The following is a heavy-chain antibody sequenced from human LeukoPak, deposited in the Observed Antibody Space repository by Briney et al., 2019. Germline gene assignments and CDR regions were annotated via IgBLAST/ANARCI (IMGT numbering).Heavy chain of an antibody. Sequence: PGGSLRLSCAASGFTFSSYWMSWVRQAPGKGLEWVANIKQDGSEKYYVDSVKSRFTISRDNAKNSLYLQMNSLRAEDTAVYYCATSADSSGWYGVSFDAFDIWGQGTMVTVSS. D-gene: IGHD6-19*01. CDR3: ATSADSSGWYGVSFDAFDI. CDR1: GFTFSSYW. J-gene: IGHJ3*02. V-gene: IGHV3-7*01. CDR2: IKQDGSEK.